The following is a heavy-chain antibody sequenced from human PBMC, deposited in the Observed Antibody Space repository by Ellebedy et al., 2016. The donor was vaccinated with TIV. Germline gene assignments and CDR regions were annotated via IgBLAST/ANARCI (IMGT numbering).Heavy chain of an antibody. J-gene: IGHJ5*02. V-gene: IGHV3-53*01. Sequence: GESLKISCAASGFTVSKNYMSWVRQAPGKGLQWVSVIYSGGSTYYADSVKGRFTISRDNSKNTLYLQMNSLRADDTAVYYCARGVWFDPWGQGTLVTVSS. CDR2: IYSGGST. CDR3: ARGVWFDP. CDR1: GFTVSKNY.